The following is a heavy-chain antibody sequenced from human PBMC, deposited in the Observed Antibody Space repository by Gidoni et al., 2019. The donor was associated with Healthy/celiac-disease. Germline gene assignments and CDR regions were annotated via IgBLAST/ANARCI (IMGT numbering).Heavy chain of an antibody. V-gene: IGHV4-4*07. D-gene: IGHD2-21*01. CDR2: IYTSGST. CDR3: ARDRGGDYSADYYYYGMDV. Sequence: QVQLQESGPGLVKPSETLSLTCTVSGGSISSFYWSWIRQPAGKGLEWIGRIYTSGSTNYNPSLKSRVTMSVDTSKNQFSLKLSSVTAADTAVYYWARDRGGDYSADYYYYGMDVWGQGTTVTVSS. J-gene: IGHJ6*02. CDR1: GGSISSFY.